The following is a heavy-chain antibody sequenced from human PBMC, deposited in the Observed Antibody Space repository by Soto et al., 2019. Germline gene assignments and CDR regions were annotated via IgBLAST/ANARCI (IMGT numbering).Heavy chain of an antibody. CDR3: ASVTFGGVVLAH. CDR2: IYFNGNT. Sequence: ETLSLTCTVSAASFSKYYWSWIRQPPGKGLEWIGYIYFNGNTNYNPSLKRRVTISIDTSKKQISLNLTSVTDADTAVYYCASVTFGGVVLAHWGQGTLVTVSS. D-gene: IGHD3-16*01. V-gene: IGHV4-59*01. J-gene: IGHJ4*02. CDR1: AASFSKYY.